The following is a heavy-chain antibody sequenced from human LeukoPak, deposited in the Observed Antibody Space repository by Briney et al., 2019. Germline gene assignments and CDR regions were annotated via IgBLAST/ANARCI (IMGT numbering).Heavy chain of an antibody. CDR3: AKDRFGSGSTTDY. V-gene: IGHV3-23*01. CDR1: GFTFSNYA. CDR2: ISGSGGNT. D-gene: IGHD3-10*01. Sequence: GGSLRLSCAASGFTFSNYAMSWVRQAPGKGLEWVSSISGSGGNTYYADSVKGRFTISRDNSKNTLDLQVNSLRVEDTAVYYCAKDRFGSGSTTDYWGQGTLVTVSS. J-gene: IGHJ4*02.